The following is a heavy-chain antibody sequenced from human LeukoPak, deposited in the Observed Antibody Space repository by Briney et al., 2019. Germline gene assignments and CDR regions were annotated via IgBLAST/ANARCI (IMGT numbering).Heavy chain of an antibody. CDR2: IKQDGSEK. Sequence: GGSLRLSCAASGFTFSSYWMSWVRQAPGKGLEWVANIKQDGSEKYYVDSVKGRFTISRDNAKNSLYLQMNSLRAEDTAVYYCARQAATYYYDRRAFDIWGQGTMVTVSS. CDR3: ARQAATYYYDRRAFDI. CDR1: GFTFSSYW. D-gene: IGHD3-22*01. V-gene: IGHV3-7*01. J-gene: IGHJ3*02.